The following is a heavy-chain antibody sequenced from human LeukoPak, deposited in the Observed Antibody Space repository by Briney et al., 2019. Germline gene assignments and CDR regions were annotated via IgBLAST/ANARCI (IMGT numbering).Heavy chain of an antibody. CDR1: GFTFSSYW. D-gene: IGHD3-3*01. V-gene: IGHV3-74*01. Sequence: GGSLRLSCAASGFTFSSYWMHWVRQAPGKGLVWVSRINSDGSSTSYADSVKGRFTISRDNAKNTLYLQMNSLRAEDTAVYYCARDQTYYDFWSGYYPLNWFDPWGQGTLVTVSS. J-gene: IGHJ5*02. CDR3: ARDQTYYDFWSGYYPLNWFDP. CDR2: INSDGSST.